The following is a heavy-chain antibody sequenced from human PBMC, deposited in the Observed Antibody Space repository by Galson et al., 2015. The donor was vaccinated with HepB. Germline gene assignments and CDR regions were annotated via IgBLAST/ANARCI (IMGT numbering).Heavy chain of an antibody. D-gene: IGHD6-19*01. J-gene: IGHJ5*02. CDR3: ARGNHPREEWLVPGGSWFDP. Sequence: SVKVSCKASGYTFTSYYMHWVRQAPGQGLEWIGIINPSGGSTSYAQKFQGRVTMTRDTSTSTVYMELSSLRSEDTAVYYCARGNHPREEWLVPGGSWFDPWGQGTLVTVSS. V-gene: IGHV1-46*03. CDR2: INPSGGST. CDR1: GYTFTSYY.